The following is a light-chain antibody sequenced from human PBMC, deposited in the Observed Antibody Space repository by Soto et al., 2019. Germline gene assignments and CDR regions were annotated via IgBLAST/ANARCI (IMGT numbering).Light chain of an antibody. CDR2: DVG. CDR3: SSYTSGSTVV. Sequence: QSVPTQSASVSGSPGQSITISCTGTSSDVGGYNYVSWYQQHPGKAPKLMISDVGNRPSGVSNRFSASKSGNTASLTISGLQAEDEADYYCSSYTSGSTVVFGGGTKLTVL. CDR1: SSDVGGYNY. J-gene: IGLJ2*01. V-gene: IGLV2-14*03.